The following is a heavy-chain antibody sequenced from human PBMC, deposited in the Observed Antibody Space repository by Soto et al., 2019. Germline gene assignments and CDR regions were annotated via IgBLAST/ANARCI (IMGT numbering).Heavy chain of an antibody. D-gene: IGHD3-10*01. CDR3: ARGVRYYSSEKPANFDY. J-gene: IGHJ4*02. CDR2: ISVSSTYA. V-gene: IGHV3-11*05. CDR1: GFTFSNYY. Sequence: QVQLLESGGGLVKPGGSLRLSCAASGFTFSNYYMSWIRQAPGKGLECVAYISVSSTYANYADSVEGRCTISRDNAKKSLFLQMNSLRAEDTAVYYCARGVRYYSSEKPANFDYWGQGALVNVSS.